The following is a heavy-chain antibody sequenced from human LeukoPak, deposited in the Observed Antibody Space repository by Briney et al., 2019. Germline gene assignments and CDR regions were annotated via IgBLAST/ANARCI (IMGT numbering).Heavy chain of an antibody. CDR1: GGSISSNNW. CDR3: ARVKYDYDSSRFDP. CDR2: MYHSGST. Sequence: PSGTLSLTCGVSGGSISSNNWWSWVRQPPGKGLEWIGEMYHSGSTNYNPSLKSRVTISVDKSKNQFSLTLTSVTPADTAVYYCARVKYDYDSSRFDPWGQGTLVTVSS. D-gene: IGHD3-22*01. V-gene: IGHV4-4*02. J-gene: IGHJ5*02.